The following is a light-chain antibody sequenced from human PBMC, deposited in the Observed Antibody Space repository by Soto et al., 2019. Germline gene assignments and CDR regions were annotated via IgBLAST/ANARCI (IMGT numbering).Light chain of an antibody. J-gene: IGKJ4*01. Sequence: EIVMTQSPVTLSVSPGERATLSCRASQSVSSNLAWYQQKPGQAPRLLIYGASTRATDIPARFSGSGSGTEFILTIRSLQSEDFAVYYCQQYNKWPLTFGGGTKVEIK. V-gene: IGKV3-15*01. CDR1: QSVSSN. CDR3: QQYNKWPLT. CDR2: GAS.